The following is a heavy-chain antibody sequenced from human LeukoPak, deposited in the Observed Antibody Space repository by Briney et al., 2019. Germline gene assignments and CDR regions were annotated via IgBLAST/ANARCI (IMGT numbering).Heavy chain of an antibody. CDR2: TYYRSKWYN. CDR3: ARGGQGDGYSADEAFDI. V-gene: IGHV6-1*01. J-gene: IGHJ3*02. CDR1: GDSVSTNSS. D-gene: IGHD5-18*01. Sequence: SQTLSRTCAISGDSVSTNSSWNWIRQSPSRGLAWLGRTYYRSKWYNDYVVSVKGRIKIIPDTSKNQFSLHLNSVTPEDTAVYFCARGGQGDGYSADEAFDIWGQGTMVTVS.